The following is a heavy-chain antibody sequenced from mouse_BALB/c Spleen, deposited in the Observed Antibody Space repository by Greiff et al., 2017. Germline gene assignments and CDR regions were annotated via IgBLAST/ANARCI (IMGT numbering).Heavy chain of an antibody. V-gene: IGHV1S56*01. D-gene: IGHD3-1*01. CDR2: IYPGDGST. Sequence: QVQLQQSGPELVKPGASVKMSCKASGYTFTSYYIHWVKQRPGQGLEWIGWIYPGDGSTKYNEKFKGKTTLTADKSSSTAYMLLSSLTSEDSAIYFCARMLGLRIFAYWGQGTLVTVSA. CDR3: ARMLGLRIFAY. CDR1: GYTFTSYY. J-gene: IGHJ3*01.